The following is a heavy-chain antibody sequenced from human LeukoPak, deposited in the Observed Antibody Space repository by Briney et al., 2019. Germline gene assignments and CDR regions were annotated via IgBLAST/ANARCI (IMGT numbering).Heavy chain of an antibody. J-gene: IGHJ4*02. CDR1: GFTFGHYW. D-gene: IGHD3-9*01. CDR3: ARHPPGYPYFDY. Sequence: GGSLRLSCAASGFTFGHYWMTWVRQTPGKAVEWLANIGQDGSETHHVDSVKGRFTISRDNAHNSLYLQMNSLRAEDTAVYFCARHPPGYPYFDYWGQGTLVTVSS. CDR2: IGQDGSET. V-gene: IGHV3-7*02.